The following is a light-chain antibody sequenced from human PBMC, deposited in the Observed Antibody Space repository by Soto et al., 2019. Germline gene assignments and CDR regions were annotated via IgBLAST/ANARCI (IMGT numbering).Light chain of an antibody. CDR1: QSVSSY. V-gene: IGKV3-11*01. Sequence: EIVLTQSPATLSSSPGDRATLSCRASQSVSSYLAWYQQKPGQAPRLLIYDASTGVTGIPARFRGSGSGTDFTLSISSLEPEDYAFYYCQHLVYTFGQGTKLEIK. CDR2: DAS. CDR3: QHLVYT. J-gene: IGKJ2*01.